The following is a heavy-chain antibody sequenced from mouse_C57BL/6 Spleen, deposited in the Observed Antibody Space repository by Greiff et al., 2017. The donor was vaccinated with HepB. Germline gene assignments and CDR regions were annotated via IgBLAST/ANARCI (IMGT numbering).Heavy chain of an antibody. CDR2: IWRGGST. CDR1: GFSLTSYG. CDR3: ARFYYYGSSYYAMDY. J-gene: IGHJ4*01. Sequence: QVQLQQSGPGLVQPSQSLSITCTVSGFSLTSYGVHWVRQSPGKGLEWLGVIWRGGSTDYNAAFMSRLSITKDNSKSQVFFKMNSLQADDTAIYYCARFYYYGSSYYAMDYWGQGTSVTVSS. D-gene: IGHD1-1*01. V-gene: IGHV2-5*01.